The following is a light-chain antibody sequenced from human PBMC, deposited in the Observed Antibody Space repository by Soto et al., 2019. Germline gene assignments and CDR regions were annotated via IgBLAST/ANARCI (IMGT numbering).Light chain of an antibody. CDR1: SSDVGYYDY. CDR2: EVT. J-gene: IGLJ1*01. Sequence: QSVLTQPPSASGFPGQSVTISCTGTSSDVGYYDYVSWYQQHPGKAPKLVIYEVTKRPSGVPDRVSASKSGNTASLTISGLQAEDEADYFCTSPTPGSLYVFGTGTKVTVL. CDR3: TSPTPGSLYV. V-gene: IGLV2-8*01.